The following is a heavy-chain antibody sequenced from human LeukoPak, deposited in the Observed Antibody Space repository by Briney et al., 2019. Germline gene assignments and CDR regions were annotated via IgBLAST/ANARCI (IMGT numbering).Heavy chain of an antibody. J-gene: IGHJ5*02. CDR3: ARWVKRWLQFWWFDP. CDR1: GGSFSGYY. D-gene: IGHD5-24*01. CDR2: INHSGST. V-gene: IGHV4-34*01. Sequence: SETLSLTCAVYGGSFSGYYWSWIRQPPGKGLEWIGEINHSGSTNYNPSLKSRVTISVDTSKNQFSLKLSSVTAADTAVYYCARWVKRWLQFWWFDPWGQGTLVTVSS.